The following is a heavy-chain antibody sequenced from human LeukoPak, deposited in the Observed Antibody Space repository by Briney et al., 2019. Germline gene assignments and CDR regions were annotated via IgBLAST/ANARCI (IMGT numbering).Heavy chain of an antibody. D-gene: IGHD2-15*01. Sequence: SETLSLTCTVSGYSISSGYYWAWIRQPPGKGLEWTGSIYHSGSTHYNPSLKSRVTISVDTSKNHFSLKLTSVTAADTAVYYCARVMVVAATPGAFDIWGQGTMVTVSS. V-gene: IGHV4-38-2*02. CDR3: ARVMVVAATPGAFDI. J-gene: IGHJ3*02. CDR2: IYHSGST. CDR1: GYSISSGYY.